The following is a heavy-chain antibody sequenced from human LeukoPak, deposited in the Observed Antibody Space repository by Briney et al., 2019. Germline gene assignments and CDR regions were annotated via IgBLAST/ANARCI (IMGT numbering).Heavy chain of an antibody. J-gene: IGHJ6*02. D-gene: IGHD2-2*01. CDR2: FFSADGET. Sequence: GGPVEGSCQGFGYTLTGLFIHRVGQGPWKRGEWVGGFFSADGETIYAQKFQGRVSMTEDTSTDTAYMELSSLRSEDTAVYYCANLLLEIAVGSGVHGRGVWGQGTTVTVSS. CDR1: GYTLTGLF. CDR3: ANLLLEIAVGSGVHGRGV. V-gene: IGHV1-24*01.